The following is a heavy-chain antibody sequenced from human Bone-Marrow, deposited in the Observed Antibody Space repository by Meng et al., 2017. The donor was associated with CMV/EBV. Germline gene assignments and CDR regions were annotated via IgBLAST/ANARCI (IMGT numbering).Heavy chain of an antibody. CDR3: ARGGRYYYGSGRFDP. D-gene: IGHD3-10*01. CDR2: ISYDGSNK. J-gene: IGHJ5*02. CDR1: GFTFSSYA. Sequence: QVQLVVSGGGVVEPGRSLSFSCAASGFTFSSYAMHWVRQAPGKGLEWVAVISYDGSNKYYADSVKGRFTISRDNSKNTLYLQMNSLRAEDTAVYYCARGGRYYYGSGRFDPWGQGPRVTVAS. V-gene: IGHV3-30-3*01.